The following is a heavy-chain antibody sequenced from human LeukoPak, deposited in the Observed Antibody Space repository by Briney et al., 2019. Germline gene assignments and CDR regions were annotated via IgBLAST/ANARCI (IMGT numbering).Heavy chain of an antibody. J-gene: IGHJ6*02. D-gene: IGHD2-21*02. CDR1: GGSISSYY. CDR3: ARSCGGDCFDYYYGMDV. Sequence: SETLSLTCTVSGGSISSYYWNWIRQPPGKGLEWIGYIYYSGSTNYNPSLKSRVTISVDTSKNQFSLKLSSVTAADTAVYYCARSCGGDCFDYYYGMDVWGQGTTVTVSS. CDR2: IYYSGST. V-gene: IGHV4-59*01.